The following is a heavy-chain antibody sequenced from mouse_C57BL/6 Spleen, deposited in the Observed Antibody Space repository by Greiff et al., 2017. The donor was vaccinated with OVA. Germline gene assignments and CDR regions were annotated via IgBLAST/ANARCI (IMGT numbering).Heavy chain of an antibody. CDR1: GYTFTSYW. V-gene: IGHV1-55*01. J-gene: IGHJ1*03. Sequence: QVQLQQPGAELVKPGASVKMSCKASGYTFTSYWITWVKQRPGQGLEWIGAIYPGSGSTTYNEKFKSKATLTVDTSSSTAYRQLSIQTSEDSAVYYCARWTTTTVVATWYFDVWGTGTTVTVSS. CDR3: ARWTTTTVVATWYFDV. CDR2: IYPGSGST. D-gene: IGHD1-1*01.